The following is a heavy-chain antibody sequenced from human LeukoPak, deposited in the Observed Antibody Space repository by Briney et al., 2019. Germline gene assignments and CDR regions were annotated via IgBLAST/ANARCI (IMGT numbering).Heavy chain of an antibody. CDR1: GFTFSSYW. J-gene: IGHJ4*02. CDR3: ARALSGRDDY. V-gene: IGHV3-74*01. Sequence: PGGSLRLSCAASGFTFSSYWMHWVRQAPGKGLVWVSRISSDGSSTTYADSVKGRFTISRDNAKNTLYLQIHSLRAEDTAVYYCARALSGRDDYWGQGTLVTVSS. D-gene: IGHD2-15*01. CDR2: ISSDGSST.